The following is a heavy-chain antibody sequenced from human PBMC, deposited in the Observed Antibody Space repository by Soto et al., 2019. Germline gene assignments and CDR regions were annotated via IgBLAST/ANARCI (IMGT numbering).Heavy chain of an antibody. Sequence: SETLSLTCSVSGGSISSYYWSWIRQPPGKGLEWIGYIYYSGSTNYNPSLKSRVTISVDTSKNQFSLKLSSVTAADTAVYYCASSYSGSYWGYFDYWGQGTLSPSPQ. V-gene: IGHV4-59*01. D-gene: IGHD1-26*01. CDR2: IYYSGST. CDR3: ASSYSGSYWGYFDY. J-gene: IGHJ4*02. CDR1: GGSISSYY.